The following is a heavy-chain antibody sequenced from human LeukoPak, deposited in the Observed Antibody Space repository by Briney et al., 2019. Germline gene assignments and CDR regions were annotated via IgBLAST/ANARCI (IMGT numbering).Heavy chain of an antibody. D-gene: IGHD5-12*01. Sequence: GGSLRLSCAASGFTFSNYWMHWVRQAPGKGLIWVSRINSDGSTTTYADSVKGRFTISKDNAKNTLYLQMDSLRAEDTAIYYCAKIPSATENFDYWGQGTLVMVSS. J-gene: IGHJ4*02. V-gene: IGHV3-74*01. CDR3: AKIPSATENFDY. CDR1: GFTFSNYW. CDR2: INSDGSTT.